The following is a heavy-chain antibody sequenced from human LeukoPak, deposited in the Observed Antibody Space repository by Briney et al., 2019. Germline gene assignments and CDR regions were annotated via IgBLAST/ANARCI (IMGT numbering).Heavy chain of an antibody. D-gene: IGHD1-1*01. CDR2: IYYSGST. CDR1: GGSISSSSYY. J-gene: IGHJ4*02. Sequence: KPSETLSLTCTVSGGSISSSSYYWGWIRQPPGKGLEGIGYIYYSGSTNYNPSLKSRVTISVGTSKNQFSLKLSSVTAADTAVYYCASHRGPTIPTSNFDYWGQGTLVTVSS. CDR3: ASHRGPTIPTSNFDY. V-gene: IGHV4-61*05.